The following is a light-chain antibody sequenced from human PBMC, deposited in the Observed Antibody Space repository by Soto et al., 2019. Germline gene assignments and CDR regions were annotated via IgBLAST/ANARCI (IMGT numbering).Light chain of an antibody. CDR3: QQYDNWPPFT. Sequence: EVVLTQSPATLSVSPGERATLSCRASQSVGSHLAWYQQRPGQAPRLLIYGASYRATGIPARFSGSGSGTDFTLIISSLQSEDFAVYYCQQYDNWPPFTFGPGTRLEIK. CDR2: GAS. J-gene: IGKJ5*01. CDR1: QSVGSH. V-gene: IGKV3-15*01.